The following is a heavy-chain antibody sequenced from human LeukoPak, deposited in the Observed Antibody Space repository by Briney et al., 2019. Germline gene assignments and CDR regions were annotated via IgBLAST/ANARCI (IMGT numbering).Heavy chain of an antibody. Sequence: SETLSLTCTVSGGSISSYYWSWIRQPPRKGLEWIGYIYYSGSTNYNPSLKSRVTISVDTSKNQFSLKLSSVTAADTAVYYCARHNDFWSGYYDWGQGTLVTVSS. J-gene: IGHJ4*02. CDR1: GGSISSYY. D-gene: IGHD3-3*01. CDR3: ARHNDFWSGYYD. CDR2: IYYSGST. V-gene: IGHV4-59*08.